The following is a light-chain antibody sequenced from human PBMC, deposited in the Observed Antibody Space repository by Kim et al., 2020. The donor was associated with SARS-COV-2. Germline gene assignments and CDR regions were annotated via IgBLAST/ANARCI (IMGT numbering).Light chain of an antibody. Sequence: EIVLTQSPDTLSVSPGERATLSCRASQFVSTNLAWYQQRPGQGPRLLIYAASTRATGVPARFSGSGSGTEFTLTISSLESEDYAVYYCHQYNNWPLYSFGQGTKLEI. J-gene: IGKJ2*01. CDR3: HQYNNWPLYS. CDR2: AAS. V-gene: IGKV3-15*01. CDR1: QFVSTN.